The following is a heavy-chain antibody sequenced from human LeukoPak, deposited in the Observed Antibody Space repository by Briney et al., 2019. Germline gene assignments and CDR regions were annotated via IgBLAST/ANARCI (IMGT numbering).Heavy chain of an antibody. CDR2: LVYDARS. CDR1: GFPFSSYG. Sequence: GTSLRLSCAASGFPFSSYGMHWVRQAPGKGLEWVARLVYDARSDYANSVKGRFTISRDNSKNTLYLQMNSLRAEDTAVYYCAKGRGTGVTTPGAFDIWGQGTMVTVSS. J-gene: IGHJ3*02. D-gene: IGHD1-26*01. V-gene: IGHV3-33*06. CDR3: AKGRGTGVTTPGAFDI.